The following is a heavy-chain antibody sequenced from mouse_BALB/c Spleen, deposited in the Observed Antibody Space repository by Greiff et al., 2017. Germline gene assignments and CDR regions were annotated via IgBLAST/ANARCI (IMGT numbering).Heavy chain of an antibody. Sequence: VQLHQSGAELARPGASVKLSCKASGYTFTSYWMQWVKQRPGQGLEWIGAIYPGDGDTRYTQKFKGKATLTADKSSSTAYMQLSSLASEDSAVYYCARSQYGNYDFDYWGQGTTLTVSS. CDR3: ARSQYGNYDFDY. V-gene: IGHV1-87*01. CDR1: GYTFTSYW. D-gene: IGHD2-10*02. J-gene: IGHJ2*01. CDR2: IYPGDGDT.